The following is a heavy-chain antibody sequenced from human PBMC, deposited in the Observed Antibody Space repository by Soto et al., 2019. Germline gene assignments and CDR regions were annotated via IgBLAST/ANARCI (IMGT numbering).Heavy chain of an antibody. D-gene: IGHD3-16*02. CDR2: ISSSSSTI. V-gene: IGHV3-48*01. Sequence: EVQLVESGGGLVQPGGSLRLSCAASGFTFSSYSMNLVRQAPGKGLEWVSYISSSSSTIYYADSVKGRFTISRDNAKNSLYLQMNSLRAEDTAVYYCARGGYDYIWGSYRSQDAFDIWGQGTMVTVSS. J-gene: IGHJ3*02. CDR3: ARGGYDYIWGSYRSQDAFDI. CDR1: GFTFSSYS.